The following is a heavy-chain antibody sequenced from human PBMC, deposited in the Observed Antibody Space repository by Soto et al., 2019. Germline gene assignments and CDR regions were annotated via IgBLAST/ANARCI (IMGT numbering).Heavy chain of an antibody. Sequence: SETLSLTCTVSGGSISSGGYYWSWIRQHPGKGLEWIGYIYYSGSTYYNPSLKSRVTISVDTSKNQFSLKLSSVTAADTAVYYCARVGSIYYYYYMDVWGKGTTVTVSS. CDR2: IYYSGST. CDR3: ARVGSIYYYYYMDV. J-gene: IGHJ6*03. CDR1: GGSISSGGYY. V-gene: IGHV4-31*03.